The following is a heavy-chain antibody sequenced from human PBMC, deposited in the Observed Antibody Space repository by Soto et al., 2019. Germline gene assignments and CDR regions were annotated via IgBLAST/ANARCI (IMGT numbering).Heavy chain of an antibody. Sequence: QVQLQESGPGLVKPSGTLSLTCAVSGVSISSNNWWSWVRQPPGKGLEWIGEMYHTGSTNYNPSLKGRVTISVYKSKNHFSLELNSVTAADTAVYYCARSSRYQYDSSEGNFDSWGQGTLVTVSS. D-gene: IGHD3-22*01. CDR2: MYHTGST. CDR3: ARSSRYQYDSSEGNFDS. J-gene: IGHJ4*02. V-gene: IGHV4-4*02. CDR1: GVSISSNNW.